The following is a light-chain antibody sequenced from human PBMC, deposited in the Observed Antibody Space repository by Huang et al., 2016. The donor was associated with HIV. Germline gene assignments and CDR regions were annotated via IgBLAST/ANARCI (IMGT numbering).Light chain of an antibody. V-gene: IGKV3-15*01. CDR1: QRVSSN. CDR2: GAS. Sequence: EIVMTQSPATLSVSPGERATISCRASQRVSSNLAWYQQKPGQAPRLLIYGASTRATGIPANFSGSGSGIEFTLTISSLQSEDFAVYYCQQYNNWPRTFGQGTKVEIK. J-gene: IGKJ1*01. CDR3: QQYNNWPRT.